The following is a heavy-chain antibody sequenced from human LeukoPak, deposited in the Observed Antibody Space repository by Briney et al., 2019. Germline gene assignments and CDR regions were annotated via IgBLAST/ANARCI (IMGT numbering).Heavy chain of an antibody. V-gene: IGHV3-23*01. Sequence: GGSLRLSCAASGFTFGSYAMSWVRQAPGKGREWVSSISASGGTIYYADSVKGRFTISRDNSKNTLFLQMKRLRVEHTAIYYCAKGANSDTRYYFDYWGQGSLVTVSS. CDR2: ISASGGTI. D-gene: IGHD1-26*01. CDR1: GFTFGSYA. J-gene: IGHJ4*02. CDR3: AKGANSDTRYYFDY.